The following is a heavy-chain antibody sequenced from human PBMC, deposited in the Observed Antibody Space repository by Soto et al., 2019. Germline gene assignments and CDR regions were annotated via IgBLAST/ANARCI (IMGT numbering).Heavy chain of an antibody. J-gene: IGHJ4*02. Sequence: QITLMESGPPLVKPTQTLTLTCTFSGFSLSTSGVGVGWIRQPPGKALECLAVIFWDDDKRYSPSLQSRLTITKDTSRNQVVLTMANMDPVDTATYYCAHRGRHPSGTNCYHYFDSWGQGTLVTVSS. D-gene: IGHD2-2*01. CDR2: IFWDDDK. CDR3: AHRGRHPSGTNCYHYFDS. V-gene: IGHV2-5*02. CDR1: GFSLSTSGVG.